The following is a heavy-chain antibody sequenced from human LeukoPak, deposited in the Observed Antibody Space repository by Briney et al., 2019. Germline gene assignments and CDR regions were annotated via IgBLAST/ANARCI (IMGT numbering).Heavy chain of an antibody. Sequence: GGSLRPSCAASGFSFSSYAMSWVRQAPGKGLEWVSAIVGSGGNMYYADSVKGRFTISRDNFKSTLYLQMNSLRAEDTAVYYRAKGLTWDSTSCSDWGQGTLVTVSS. CDR1: GFSFSSYA. CDR3: AKGLTWDSTSCSD. CDR2: IVGSGGNM. V-gene: IGHV3-23*01. D-gene: IGHD2-2*01. J-gene: IGHJ4*02.